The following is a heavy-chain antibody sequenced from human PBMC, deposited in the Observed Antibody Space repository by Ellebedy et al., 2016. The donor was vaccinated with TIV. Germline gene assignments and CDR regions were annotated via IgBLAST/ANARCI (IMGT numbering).Heavy chain of an antibody. V-gene: IGHV5-51*01. CDR1: GYTFTNHW. D-gene: IGHD1-26*01. J-gene: IGHJ6*02. Sequence: GESLKISCKGSGYTFTNHWIAWVRQMPGKGLEWMGIIDPGDSDARYNPSFESQVTISADKSVTTAYLRLSSLKTSDTATYYCARHSHYLFYFNGMDVWGQGTTVTVSS. CDR3: ARHSHYLFYFNGMDV. CDR2: IDPGDSDA.